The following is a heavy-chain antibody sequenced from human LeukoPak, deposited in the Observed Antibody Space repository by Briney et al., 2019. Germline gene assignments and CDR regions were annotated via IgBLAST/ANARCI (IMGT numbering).Heavy chain of an antibody. CDR3: ARTPQFGVVIIYWFDP. Sequence: GASVKVSCKASGYTFTSYGISWVRQAPGQGREWMGWISAYNGNTNYAQKLQGGVTMTTDTSTSTAYMELRSLRPDDTAVYYCARTPQFGVVIIYWFDPWGQGTLVTVSS. D-gene: IGHD3-3*01. CDR2: ISAYNGNT. CDR1: GYTFTSYG. V-gene: IGHV1-18*01. J-gene: IGHJ5*02.